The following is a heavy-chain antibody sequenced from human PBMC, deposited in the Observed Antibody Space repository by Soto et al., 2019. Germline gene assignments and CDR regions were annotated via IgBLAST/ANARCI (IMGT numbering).Heavy chain of an antibody. CDR2: INPSGGST. Sequence: QVQLVQSGAEVKKPGASVKVSCKASGYTFTSYYIHWVRQAPGQGLEWMGIINPSGGSTTYAQRFQGRVTMTRDTSTSTVYMELSSLRSEDTAVYYCARALLVAVAGFGVWGQGTTVTVS. V-gene: IGHV1-46*01. D-gene: IGHD6-19*01. J-gene: IGHJ6*02. CDR1: GYTFTSYY. CDR3: ARALLVAVAGFGV.